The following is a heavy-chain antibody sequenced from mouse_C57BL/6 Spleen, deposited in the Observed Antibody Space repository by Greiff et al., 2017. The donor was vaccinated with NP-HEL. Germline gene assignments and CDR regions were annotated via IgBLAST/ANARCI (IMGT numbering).Heavy chain of an antibody. Sequence: VQLKQSGPELVKPGASVKISCKASGYSFTGYYMNWVKQSPEKSLEWIGEINPSTGGTTYNQKFKAKATLTVDKSSSTAYMQLKSLTSEDSAVYYCARQVLYYENFDYWGQGTTLTVSS. J-gene: IGHJ2*01. D-gene: IGHD2-4*01. CDR1: GYSFTGYY. CDR2: INPSTGGT. V-gene: IGHV1-42*01. CDR3: ARQVLYYENFDY.